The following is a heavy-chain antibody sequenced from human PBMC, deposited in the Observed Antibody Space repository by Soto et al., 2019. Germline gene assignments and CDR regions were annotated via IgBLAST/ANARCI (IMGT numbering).Heavy chain of an antibody. D-gene: IGHD6-13*01. J-gene: IGHJ4*02. Sequence: ASVKVSCKASGYAFSVYYIHWVRRAPGQEPEWMGWIGPKSGGPNYGQKFQGRVTMTRDTSISTAYMELSSLRSDDTAVYYCARDQGYSSSFFYWGQGTLVTVSS. CDR1: GYAFSVYY. CDR2: IGPKSGGP. CDR3: ARDQGYSSSFFY. V-gene: IGHV1-2*02.